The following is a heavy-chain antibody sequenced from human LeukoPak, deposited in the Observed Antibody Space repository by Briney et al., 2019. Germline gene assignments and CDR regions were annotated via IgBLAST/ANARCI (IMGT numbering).Heavy chain of an antibody. CDR3: ARANSGSYYYYYMDV. J-gene: IGHJ6*03. CDR1: GVTFSSFA. CDR2: IIPIFGTA. D-gene: IGHD1-26*01. V-gene: IGHV1-69*06. Sequence: SVKLSCKASGVTFSSFAISWVRRAPGQGLEWMGGIIPIFGTANYAQKFQGRVTITADKSTSTAYMELSSLRSEDTAVYYCARANSGSYYYYYMDVWGKGTTVTVSS.